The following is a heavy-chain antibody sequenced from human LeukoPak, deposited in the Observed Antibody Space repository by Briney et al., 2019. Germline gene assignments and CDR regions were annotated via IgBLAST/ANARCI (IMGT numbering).Heavy chain of an antibody. CDR1: GGSISSGSYY. V-gene: IGHV4-39*07. CDR3: ARGAMVQDAFDI. Sequence: TPSQTLSLTCTVSGGSISSGSYYWGWIRQPPGKGLEWIGSIYYSGSTYYNPSLKSRVTISVDTSKNQFSLKLSSVTAADTAVYYCARGAMVQDAFDIWGQGTMVTVSS. CDR2: IYYSGST. J-gene: IGHJ3*02. D-gene: IGHD1-1*01.